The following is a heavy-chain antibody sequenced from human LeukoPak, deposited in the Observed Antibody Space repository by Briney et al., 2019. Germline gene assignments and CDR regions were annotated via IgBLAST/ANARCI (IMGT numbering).Heavy chain of an antibody. J-gene: IGHJ4*02. D-gene: IGHD6-13*01. CDR3: ARDGIAAVDFDY. Sequence: GGSLRLSCAASGFTFSTYWMHWVRQAPGKGLVWVTRVNGDGSSTNYADSVKGRFTISRDNAKNTLHLQMNSLRAEDTAVYYCARDGIAAVDFDYWGQGILVTVSS. CDR1: GFTFSTYW. CDR2: VNGDGSST. V-gene: IGHV3-74*01.